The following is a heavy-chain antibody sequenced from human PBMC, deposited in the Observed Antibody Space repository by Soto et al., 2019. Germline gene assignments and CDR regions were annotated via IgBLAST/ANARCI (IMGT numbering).Heavy chain of an antibody. D-gene: IGHD2-2*03. CDR2: IYWDDDK. CDR3: AHSDGFVEFYS. V-gene: IGHV2-5*02. Sequence: QITLKESGPTLVKPTQTLTLTCTFSGFSLTTSGVGVGWIRQPPGKSLEWLALIYWDDDKRYRPSLKSRLTITKDTSKNHVVMTITNMDPVDTATYFCAHSDGFVEFYSWGQGTLVTVSS. J-gene: IGHJ5*01. CDR1: GFSLTTSGVG.